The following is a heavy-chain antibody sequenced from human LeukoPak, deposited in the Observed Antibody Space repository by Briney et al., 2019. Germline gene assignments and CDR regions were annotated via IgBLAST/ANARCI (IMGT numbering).Heavy chain of an antibody. CDR2: INQDGSEK. V-gene: IGHV3-7*01. CDR1: GFPFSNFW. Sequence: GGSLRLSCAASGFPFSNFWMSWVRQARGKGLEWVASINQDGSEKFYVDSVKGRFTISRDNAENSLYLQMNSLRAEDTAVFYCGRDNIRKDDYWGQGTLVTVSS. CDR3: GRDNIRKDDY. J-gene: IGHJ4*02. D-gene: IGHD2/OR15-2a*01.